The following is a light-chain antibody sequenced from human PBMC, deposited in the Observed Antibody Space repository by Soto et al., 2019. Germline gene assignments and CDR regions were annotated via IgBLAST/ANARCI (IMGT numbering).Light chain of an antibody. J-gene: IGKJ5*01. CDR3: QQRYTWPPVIT. V-gene: IGKV3-11*01. CDR2: DAS. CDR1: QTFRSH. Sequence: EIVLTQSPATLSLSPGERATLSCRGSQTFRSHLAWYQQKPGQAPRLLIYDASKRATGIPARFSGRGSGTDFTLTFSSLEPEDFAVYYCQQRYTWPPVITFGQGTRLEIK.